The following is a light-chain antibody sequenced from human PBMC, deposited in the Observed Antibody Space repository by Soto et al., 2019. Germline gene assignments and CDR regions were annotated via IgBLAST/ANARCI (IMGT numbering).Light chain of an antibody. J-gene: IGLJ3*02. CDR3: QSYDSSLSGWV. CDR2: GNS. Sequence: QAVVTQPPSVSGAPGQRVTISCTGSSSNIGAAYDVHWYRQLPGTAPKLLIYGNSNRPSGVPDRFSGSKSGTSASLAITGLQAEDEADYYCQSYDSSLSGWVFGGGTKLTVL. V-gene: IGLV1-40*01. CDR1: SSNIGAAYD.